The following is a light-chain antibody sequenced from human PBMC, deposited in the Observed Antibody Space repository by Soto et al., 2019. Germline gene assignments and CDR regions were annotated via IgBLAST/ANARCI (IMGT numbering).Light chain of an antibody. J-gene: IGKJ3*01. CDR1: QSVSSY. Sequence: EIVLTQSPATLSLSPGERATLSCRASQSVSSYLAWYQQKPGQAPRLLIYDASNRATGIPARFSGSGSGTDFTLTIRRLEPEDFAVYYCQQYGRSPFNFGPGTKVDIQ. V-gene: IGKV3-11*01. CDR3: QQYGRSPFN. CDR2: DAS.